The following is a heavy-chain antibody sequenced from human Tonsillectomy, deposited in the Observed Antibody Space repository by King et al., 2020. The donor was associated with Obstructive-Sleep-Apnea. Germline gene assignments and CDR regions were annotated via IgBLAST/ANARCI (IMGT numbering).Heavy chain of an antibody. Sequence: VQLVESGGGLVQPGGSLRLSCSASGFTFSSYAMHWVRQAPGKGLEYVSAISSNGGSTYYADSVKGRFTISRDNSKNTLYLQMSSLRAEETAVYYCVKAGRRGYCSGGSCGDYWGQGTLVTVSS. V-gene: IGHV3-64D*06. CDR1: GFTFSSYA. D-gene: IGHD2-15*01. CDR2: ISSNGGST. J-gene: IGHJ4*02. CDR3: VKAGRRGYCSGGSCGDY.